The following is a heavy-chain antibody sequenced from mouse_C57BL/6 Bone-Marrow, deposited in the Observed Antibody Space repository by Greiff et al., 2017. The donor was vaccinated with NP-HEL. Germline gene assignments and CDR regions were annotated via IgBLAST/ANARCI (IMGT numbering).Heavy chain of an antibody. Sequence: QVQLQQSGADLVRPGASVKLSCKASGYTFTSYGIRWVKQTTGKGLEWIGEIYPRSGTTYYNEKFKGMATLTADKSSSTAYMELRSLTSDDSAIEFYARWGGTTDDYWGQGTTLTVSS. V-gene: IGHV1-81*01. J-gene: IGHJ2*01. D-gene: IGHD2-14*01. CDR1: GYTFTSYG. CDR2: IYPRSGTT. CDR3: ARWGGTTDDY.